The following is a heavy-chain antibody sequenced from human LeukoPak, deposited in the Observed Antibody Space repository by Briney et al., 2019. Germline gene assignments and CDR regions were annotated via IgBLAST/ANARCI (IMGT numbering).Heavy chain of an antibody. Sequence: GGSLRLSCAASGFTFSTYWMHWVRQAPGKGLVWVSRINSDGSSTSYADSVKGRFTISRDNAKNSLYLQMNSLRAEDTALYYCARCSSTSCYSFDYWGQGTLVTVSS. CDR3: ARCSSTSCYSFDY. J-gene: IGHJ4*02. D-gene: IGHD2-2*01. CDR2: INSDGSST. CDR1: GFTFSTYW. V-gene: IGHV3-74*01.